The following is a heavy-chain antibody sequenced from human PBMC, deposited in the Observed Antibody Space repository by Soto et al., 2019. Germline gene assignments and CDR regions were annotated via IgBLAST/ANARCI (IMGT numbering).Heavy chain of an antibody. V-gene: IGHV3-23*01. CDR1: GFTFSSYA. CDR3: ATCTGALNYGMDV. Sequence: EVQLLESGGGLVQPGGSLRLSCAASGFTFSSYAMSWVRQAPGKGLEWVSAISGSGGSTYYADSVKGRFTISRDNSKNTLYLQMNSLRAEDTAVYYCATCTGALNYGMDVWGQGTTVTVSS. CDR2: ISGSGGST. D-gene: IGHD3-10*02. J-gene: IGHJ6*02.